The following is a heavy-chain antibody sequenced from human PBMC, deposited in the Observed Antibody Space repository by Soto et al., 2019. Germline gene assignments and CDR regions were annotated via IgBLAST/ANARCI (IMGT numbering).Heavy chain of an antibody. CDR3: AKDMAVAGYFDY. CDR2: ISGSGGST. V-gene: IGHV3-23*01. Sequence: GSLRLSCAASGFTFSSYAMSWVRQAPGKGLEWVSAISGSGGSTYYADSVKGRFTISRDNSKNTLYLQMNSLRAEDTAVYYCAKDMAVAGYFDYWGQGTLVTVSS. J-gene: IGHJ4*02. CDR1: GFTFSSYA. D-gene: IGHD6-19*01.